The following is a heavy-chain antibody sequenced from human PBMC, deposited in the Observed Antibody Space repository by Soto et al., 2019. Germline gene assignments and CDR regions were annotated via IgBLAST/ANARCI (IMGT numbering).Heavy chain of an antibody. J-gene: IGHJ6*02. CDR1: GYTFTSYY. CDR3: ARAHYYGLGSYYLPYYYVIDG. V-gene: IGHV1-46*01. CDR2: INPSGGST. D-gene: IGHD3-10*01. Sequence: ASVKVSCKASGYTFTSYYMHWVRQAPGQGLEWMGIINPSGGSTSYAQKFQGRVTMTRDTSTSTVYMELSSLRSEDTAVYYCARAHYYGLGSYYLPYYYVIDGWGQRSSDT.